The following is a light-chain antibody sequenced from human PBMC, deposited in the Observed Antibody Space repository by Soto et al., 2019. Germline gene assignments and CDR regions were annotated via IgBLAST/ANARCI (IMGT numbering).Light chain of an antibody. CDR2: DAS. CDR3: QQRTNWPPLT. Sequence: EIVLTQSPATLSLSPGERATLSCRASQSVGTYLAWYQQKPGQAPRLLIYDASNRATGIPARCSGGGSGTDFTLPISGLEPEDFAVYYCQQRTNWPPLTFGGGTKVEIK. CDR1: QSVGTY. J-gene: IGKJ4*01. V-gene: IGKV3-11*01.